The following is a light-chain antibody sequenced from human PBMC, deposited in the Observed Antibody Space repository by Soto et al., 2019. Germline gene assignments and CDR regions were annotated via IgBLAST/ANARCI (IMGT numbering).Light chain of an antibody. CDR2: GAS. J-gene: IGKJ1*01. Sequence: EVVMTQSPASLSVSPGERATLSCRASQSVTSNLAWYQQRPGQAPRLLIYGASTRATGIPARFSGSGSGTEFTLTISSLQSEDFAVYYCLQYSTRLRTFGQGTKVEIK. V-gene: IGKV3-15*01. CDR1: QSVTSN. CDR3: LQYSTRLRT.